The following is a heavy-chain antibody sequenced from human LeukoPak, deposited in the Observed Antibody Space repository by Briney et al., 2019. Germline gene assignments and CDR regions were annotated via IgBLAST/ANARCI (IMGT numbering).Heavy chain of an antibody. J-gene: IGHJ4*02. Sequence: GGSLRLSCAASGFTFSSYSMNWVRQAPGKGLEWVSYISSSSSTIYYADSVKGRFTISRDNAKNSLYLQMNSLRAEDTAVYYCAIGEQQLFRGGFDYWGQGTLVTVSS. CDR1: GFTFSSYS. CDR3: AIGEQQLFRGGFDY. D-gene: IGHD6-13*01. CDR2: ISSSSSTI. V-gene: IGHV3-48*01.